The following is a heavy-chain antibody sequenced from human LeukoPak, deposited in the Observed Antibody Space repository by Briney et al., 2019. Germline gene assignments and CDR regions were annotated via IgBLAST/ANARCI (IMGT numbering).Heavy chain of an antibody. Sequence: PGGSLRLSCAASGFTFSDYGMHWVRQAPGKGLEWVALIYYDGSNKYFADSVKGRFTISRDNSRKTLYLQVSSLRVEDTAVYYCARDRATRYFDYWGQGTLVTVSS. D-gene: IGHD2-15*01. CDR2: IYYDGSNK. J-gene: IGHJ4*02. V-gene: IGHV3-33*01. CDR1: GFTFSDYG. CDR3: ARDRATRYFDY.